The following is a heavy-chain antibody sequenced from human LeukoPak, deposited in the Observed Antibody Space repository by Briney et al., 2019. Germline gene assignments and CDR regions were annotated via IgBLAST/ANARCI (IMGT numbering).Heavy chain of an antibody. Sequence: ASVKVSCKASGGTFSSYAISWVRQAPGQGLEWMGRVIPILGIANYAQKFQGRVTITADKSTSTAYMELSSLRSEDTAVYYCARGDVGVVVAANYYGMDVWGQGTTVTVSS. CDR2: VIPILGIA. CDR3: ARGDVGVVVAANYYGMDV. J-gene: IGHJ6*02. CDR1: GGTFSSYA. V-gene: IGHV1-69*04. D-gene: IGHD2-15*01.